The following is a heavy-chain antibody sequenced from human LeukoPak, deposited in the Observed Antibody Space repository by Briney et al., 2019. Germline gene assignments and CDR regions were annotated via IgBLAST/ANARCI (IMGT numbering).Heavy chain of an antibody. V-gene: IGHV3-30*02. J-gene: IGHJ5*02. CDR1: GFTFSSCA. Sequence: TGGSLRLSCAASGFTFSSCAMHWVRQAPGKGLEWVSFISFDGNNKYYADSVKGRFTISRDNSKHTLYLQMDSLRAEDTAVYYCAKGDDYGANTPLSKYNWFDPWGQGTLVTVSS. CDR2: ISFDGNNK. D-gene: IGHD4-23*01. CDR3: AKGDDYGANTPLSKYNWFDP.